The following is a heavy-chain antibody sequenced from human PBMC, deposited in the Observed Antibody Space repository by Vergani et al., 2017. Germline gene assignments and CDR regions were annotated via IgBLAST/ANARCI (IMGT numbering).Heavy chain of an antibody. CDR2: IYYSGST. V-gene: IGHV4-31*03. CDR1: GGSISSGGYY. J-gene: IGHJ4*02. Sequence: QVQLQESGPGLVKPSQTLSLTCTVSGGSISSGGYYWSWIRQHPGKGLEWIGYIYYSGSTYYNPSLKSRVTISVDTSKNQFSLKLSSVTAAYTAVYYCAREACSGGSCYSGVVDYWGQGTMVTVSS. CDR3: AREACSGGSCYSGVVDY. D-gene: IGHD2-15*01.